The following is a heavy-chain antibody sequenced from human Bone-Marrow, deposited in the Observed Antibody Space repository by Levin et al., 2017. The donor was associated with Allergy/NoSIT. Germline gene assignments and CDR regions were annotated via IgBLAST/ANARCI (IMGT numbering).Heavy chain of an antibody. V-gene: IGHV3-30*18. CDR3: AKAPGGSSLRGQLVLYFDY. CDR1: GFTFSSYG. Sequence: PGGSLRLSCAASGFTFSSYGMHWVRQAPGKGLEWVAVISYDGSNKYYADSVKGRFTISRDNSKNTLYLQMNSLRAEDTAVYYCAKAPGGSSLRGQLVLYFDYWGQGTLVTVSS. CDR2: ISYDGSNK. D-gene: IGHD6-13*01. J-gene: IGHJ4*02.